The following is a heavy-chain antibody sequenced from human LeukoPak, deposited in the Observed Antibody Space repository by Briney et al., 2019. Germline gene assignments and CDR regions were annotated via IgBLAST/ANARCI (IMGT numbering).Heavy chain of an antibody. CDR1: GFKFDDYA. V-gene: IGHV3-9*01. CDR2: ISWNSGSI. J-gene: IGHJ4*02. D-gene: IGHD1-26*01. CDR3: EKDKYGSQTRYFDS. Sequence: GRSLRLSCVVSGFKFDDYAMHWVRQGPGKGLEWVSGISWNSGSIGYADSVKGRFTISRDNAKNSLYLQMNSLRAEATALYYCEKDKYGSQTRYFDSWGQGTLVTVSS.